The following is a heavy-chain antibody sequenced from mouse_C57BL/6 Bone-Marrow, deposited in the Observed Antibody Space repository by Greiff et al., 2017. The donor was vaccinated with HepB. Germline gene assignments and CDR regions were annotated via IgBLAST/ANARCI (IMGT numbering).Heavy chain of an antibody. V-gene: IGHV5-4*03. CDR1: GFTFSSYA. D-gene: IGHD1-1*02. J-gene: IGHJ4*01. CDR3: ARLWSYYAMDY. Sequence: DVKLVESGGGLVKPGGSLKLSCAASGFTFSSYAMSWVRQTPEKRLEWVATISDGGSYTYYPDNVKGRFTISRDNAKNNRYLQMSHLKSEDTAMYYCARLWSYYAMDYWGQGTSVTVSS. CDR2: ISDGGSYT.